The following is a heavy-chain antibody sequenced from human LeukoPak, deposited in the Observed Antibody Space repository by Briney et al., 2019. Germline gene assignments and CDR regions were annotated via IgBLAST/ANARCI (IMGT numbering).Heavy chain of an antibody. D-gene: IGHD4-23*01. Sequence: PGGSLRLSCAASGFSFNTYAMHWVRQAPGKGLEYVSAISTNGGSTNYANSVKGRFTISRDNSKNTLYLQVGSLKTEDMAVYYCARLNSGNYNRGYLDYWGQGTLVTVSS. V-gene: IGHV3-64*01. CDR3: ARLNSGNYNRGYLDY. J-gene: IGHJ4*02. CDR2: ISTNGGST. CDR1: GFSFNTYA.